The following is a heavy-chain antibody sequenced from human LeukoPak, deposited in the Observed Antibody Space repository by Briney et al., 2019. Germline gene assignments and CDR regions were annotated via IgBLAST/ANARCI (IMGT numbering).Heavy chain of an antibody. CDR1: GFTFSSYA. Sequence: GGSLRLSCAASGFTFSSYAMSWVRQAPGKGLEWVSAISGSGGSTYYADSVKGRSTISRDNSKNTLYLQMNSLRAEDTAVYYCAKDLTMIVVVNYFDYWGQGTLVTVSS. CDR2: ISGSGGST. J-gene: IGHJ4*02. V-gene: IGHV3-23*01. D-gene: IGHD3-22*01. CDR3: AKDLTMIVVVNYFDY.